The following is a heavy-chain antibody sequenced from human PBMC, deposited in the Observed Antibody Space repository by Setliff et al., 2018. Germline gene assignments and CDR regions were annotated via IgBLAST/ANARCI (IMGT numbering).Heavy chain of an antibody. Sequence: LSLTCTVSGGSISSSSYYWGWIRQPPGKGLEWIGSIYYSGSTYCNPSLKSRVTISVDTSKNQFSLKLSSVTAADTAMYYCARILGYCSGGSCYVPYWGQGTLVTVSS. J-gene: IGHJ4*02. D-gene: IGHD2-15*01. CDR3: ARILGYCSGGSCYVPY. CDR2: IYYSGST. V-gene: IGHV4-39*07. CDR1: GGSISSSSYY.